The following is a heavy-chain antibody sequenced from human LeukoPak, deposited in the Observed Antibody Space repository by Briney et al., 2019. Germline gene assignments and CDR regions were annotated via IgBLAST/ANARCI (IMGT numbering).Heavy chain of an antibody. D-gene: IGHD3-10*01. V-gene: IGHV1-69*06. CDR2: IIPIFGTA. J-gene: IGHJ5*02. CDR3: ARGYHRYYYGSGRWYNWFDP. Sequence: SVKVSCKASGGTFSSYAISWVRQAPGQGLEWMGGIIPIFGTANYAQKFQGRVTITADKSTSTAYMELSSLRSEDTAVYYCARGYHRYYYGSGRWYNWFDPWGQGTLVTVSS. CDR1: GGTFSSYA.